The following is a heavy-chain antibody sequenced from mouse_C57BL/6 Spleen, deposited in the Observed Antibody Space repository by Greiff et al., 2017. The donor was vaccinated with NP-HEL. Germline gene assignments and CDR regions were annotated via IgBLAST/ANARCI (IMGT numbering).Heavy chain of an antibody. V-gene: IGHV1-4*01. CDR1: GYTFTSYT. CDR3: AREVGWDEAWFAY. Sequence: QVQLQQSGAELARPGASVKMSCKASGYTFTSYTMHWVKQRPGQGLEWIGNINPSSGYTKYNQKFKDKATLTADKSSSTAYMQLSSLTSEDSAVYYCAREVGWDEAWFAYWGQGTLVTVSA. J-gene: IGHJ3*01. D-gene: IGHD4-1*01. CDR2: INPSSGYT.